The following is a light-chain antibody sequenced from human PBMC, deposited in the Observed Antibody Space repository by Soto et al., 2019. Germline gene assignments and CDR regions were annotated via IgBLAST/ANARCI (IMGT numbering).Light chain of an antibody. CDR2: AAS. CDR1: QSISRY. CDR3: QESYSTPPK. Sequence: DSEMTQSPTALAASVGDRVTMACRASQSISRYLHWYQQKPVRAPKLLIYAASSLQSGVPSRFSGSGSGTDFTLTISSLQPEDFGTYFCQESYSTPPKFGQGTRWIS. J-gene: IGKJ1*01. V-gene: IGKV1-39*01.